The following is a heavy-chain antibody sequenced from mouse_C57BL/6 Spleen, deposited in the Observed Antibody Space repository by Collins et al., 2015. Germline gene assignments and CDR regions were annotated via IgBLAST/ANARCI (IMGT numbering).Heavy chain of an antibody. CDR1: GFSLTDYG. Sequence: QVQLKESGPGLVAPSQSLSITCTVSGFSLTDYGASWIRQPPGKGLEWLGVIWGGGSTYYNSALKSRLSISKDNSKSQVFFKMNSLQANDTAIYYCARKYGNYYAMDYWGQGTSVTVSS. CDR2: IWGGGST. J-gene: IGHJ4*01. V-gene: IGHV2-6-5*01. D-gene: IGHD2-10*02. CDR3: ARKYGNYYAMDY.